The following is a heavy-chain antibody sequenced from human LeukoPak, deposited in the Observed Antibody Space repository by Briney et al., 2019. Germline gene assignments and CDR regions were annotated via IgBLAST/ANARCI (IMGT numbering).Heavy chain of an antibody. CDR3: ARGRRSGYSYGFYFDY. CDR1: GFTFSSYE. J-gene: IGHJ4*02. V-gene: IGHV3-66*01. CDR2: IYNADTT. Sequence: GGSLILSCASAGFTFSSYEMNWGRQAPGEGVWLGSVIYNADTTFYADSVKGRFSISRDNSKNTLYLQMNSLRAEDTAVYFCARGRRSGYSYGFYFDYWGQGTLVTVSS. D-gene: IGHD5-18*01.